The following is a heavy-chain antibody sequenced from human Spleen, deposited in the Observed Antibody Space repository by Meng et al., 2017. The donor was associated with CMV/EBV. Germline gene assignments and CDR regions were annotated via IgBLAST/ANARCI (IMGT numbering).Heavy chain of an antibody. D-gene: IGHD3-3*01. J-gene: IGHJ3*02. CDR3: PRSSNYDFWSGYYTRHAFDI. Sequence: GESLKISCAASGFTFSSYEMNWVRQAPGKGLEWVSYISSSGSTIYYADSVKGRFTISRDNDKNSLYLQMNSLRAEDTAVYYCPRSSNYDFWSGYYTRHAFDIWGQGTMVTVSS. V-gene: IGHV3-48*03. CDR2: ISSSGSTI. CDR1: GFTFSSYE.